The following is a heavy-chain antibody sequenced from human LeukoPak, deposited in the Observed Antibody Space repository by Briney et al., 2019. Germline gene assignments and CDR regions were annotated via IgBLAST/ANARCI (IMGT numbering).Heavy chain of an antibody. J-gene: IGHJ5*02. CDR1: GYTFTSYD. CDR3: ARSPTTVVTPPNWFDP. D-gene: IGHD4-23*01. CDR2: MNPNSGNT. Sequence: ASVKVSCKASGYTFTSYDINWVRQAPGQGLEWMGWMNPNSGNTGYAQKFQGRATITRNTSISTAYMELSSLRSEDTAVYYCARSPTTVVTPPNWFDPWGQGTLVTVSS. V-gene: IGHV1-8*03.